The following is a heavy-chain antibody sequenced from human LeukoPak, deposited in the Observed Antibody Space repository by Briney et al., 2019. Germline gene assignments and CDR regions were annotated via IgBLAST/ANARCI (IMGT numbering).Heavy chain of an antibody. Sequence: ASVKVSCKASGYTFTGYYMHWVRQAPGQGLEWMGWINPNSGGTNYAQKFQGRVTMTRDTSISTAYMELSRLRSDDTAVYYCALHPYYYDSSGYLSPPIDYWGQGTLVTVSS. CDR2: INPNSGGT. J-gene: IGHJ4*02. CDR3: ALHPYYYDSSGYLSPPIDY. D-gene: IGHD3-22*01. V-gene: IGHV1-2*02. CDR1: GYTFTGYY.